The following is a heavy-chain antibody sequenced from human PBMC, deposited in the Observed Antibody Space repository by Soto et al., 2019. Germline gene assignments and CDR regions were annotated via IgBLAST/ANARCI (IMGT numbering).Heavy chain of an antibody. D-gene: IGHD3-3*01. CDR1: GFTFSSYA. V-gene: IGHV3-64D*08. J-gene: IGHJ4*02. CDR3: VNGAGTYDFWSGPLTYYFDY. Sequence: GGSLRLSCSASGFTFSSYAMHWVRQAPGKGLEYFSAISSNGGSTYYADSVKGRFTISRDNSKNTLYLQMSSLRAEDTAVYYCVNGAGTYDFWSGPLTYYFDYWGQGTLVTVSS. CDR2: ISSNGGST.